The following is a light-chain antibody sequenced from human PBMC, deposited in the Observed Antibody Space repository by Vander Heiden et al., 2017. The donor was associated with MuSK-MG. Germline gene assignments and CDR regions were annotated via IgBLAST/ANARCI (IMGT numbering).Light chain of an antibody. Sequence: DIVMTQSPDSLAVSLGERATINCKSSQSVLYSSNKKSYLAWYQQKPGQPPKLLIYGASTRESGVPDRFRGSGSGTDFTLTISSLKAEDVAVYYCQQYYSTPPTFGQGTRLEMK. CDR1: QSVLYSSNKKSY. CDR2: GAS. V-gene: IGKV4-1*01. CDR3: QQYYSTPPT. J-gene: IGKJ5*01.